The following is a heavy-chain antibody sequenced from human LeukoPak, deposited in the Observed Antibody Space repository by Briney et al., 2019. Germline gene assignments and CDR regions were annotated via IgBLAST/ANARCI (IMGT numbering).Heavy chain of an antibody. Sequence: ASVKVSCKASGYTFSSYGISWVXQAPGQGLXXXXWVNAYXGXXXYAQKFQGRVTMTADTSTSTAYMDLRSLRSDDTAVFYCARDRGYCSGDSCYSGPYFYYYMDVWGKGTTVTVSS. CDR2: VNAYXGXX. CDR3: ARDRGYCSGDSCYSGPYFYYYMDV. J-gene: IGHJ6*03. CDR1: GYTFSSYG. V-gene: IGHV1-18*01. D-gene: IGHD2-15*01.